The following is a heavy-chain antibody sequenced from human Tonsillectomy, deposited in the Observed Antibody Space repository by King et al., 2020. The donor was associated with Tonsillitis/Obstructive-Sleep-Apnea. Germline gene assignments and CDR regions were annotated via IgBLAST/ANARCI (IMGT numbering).Heavy chain of an antibody. J-gene: IGHJ4*02. CDR2: IYTAART. V-gene: IGHV3-53*01. Sequence: EVQLVESGGGLIQPGGSLRLSCAASDFSVSYNYMSWVRQAPGRGLDWVSSIYTAARTYFADSVADRFSISRDSSTNTLFLQMNRLRVEDTAIYYCAGDPTSITAWGYWGQGTLVTVSS. CDR3: AGDPTSITAWGY. D-gene: IGHD5-12*01. CDR1: DFSVSYNY.